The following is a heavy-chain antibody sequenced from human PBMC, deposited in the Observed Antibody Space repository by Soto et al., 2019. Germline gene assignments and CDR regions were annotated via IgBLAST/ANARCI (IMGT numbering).Heavy chain of an antibody. CDR2: IKEDGSEK. J-gene: IGHJ4*02. V-gene: IGHV3-7*05. CDR3: ACDGGGYSYGYYFDY. D-gene: IGHD5-18*01. Sequence: DVQLVESGGGLVQPGGSLRLSCAASGITFINYWMTWVRQVPGKGLEWVANIKEDGSEKCFVDYVRGRFTISRDSARNSLYLEMNSLRAEDTAVYYCACDGGGYSYGYYFDYWGQGALVSVSS. CDR1: GITFINYW.